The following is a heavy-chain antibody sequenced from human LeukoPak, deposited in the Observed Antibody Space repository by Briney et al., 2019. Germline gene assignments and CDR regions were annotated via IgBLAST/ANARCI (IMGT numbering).Heavy chain of an antibody. J-gene: IGHJ4*02. Sequence: GTSLRLSCAASGFTFSSYGMHWGRQAPGKGLEWVAVISYDGSNKYYADSVKGRFTISRDNSKNTLYLQMNSLRAEDTAVYYCAKDSGYGPFDYWGQGTLVTVSS. CDR1: GFTFSSYG. CDR2: ISYDGSNK. CDR3: AKDSGYGPFDY. V-gene: IGHV3-30*18. D-gene: IGHD5-12*01.